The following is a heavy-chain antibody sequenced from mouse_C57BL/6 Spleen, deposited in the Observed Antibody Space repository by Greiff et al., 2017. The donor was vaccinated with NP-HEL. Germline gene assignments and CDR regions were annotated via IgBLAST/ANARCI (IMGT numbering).Heavy chain of an antibody. J-gene: IGHJ2*01. CDR2: ISDGGSYT. CDR1: GFTFSSYA. CDR3: ARDLYDYDDLRLGY. Sequence: EVQLVESGGGLVKPGGSLKLSCAASGFTFSSYAMSWVRQTPEKRLEWVATISDGGSYTYYPDNVKGRFTISRDNAKNNLYLQVSHLKSEDTAMYYCARDLYDYDDLRLGYWGQGTTLTVSS. V-gene: IGHV5-4*01. D-gene: IGHD2-4*01.